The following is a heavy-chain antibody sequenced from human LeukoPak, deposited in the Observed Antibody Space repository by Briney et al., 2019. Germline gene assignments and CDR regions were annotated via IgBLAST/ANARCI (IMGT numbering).Heavy chain of an antibody. D-gene: IGHD5-24*01. J-gene: IGHJ4*02. Sequence: PSETLSLTCAVYGGAFSDYDWSWVRQPPGKGLDGVSYISGSGDAIFYADSVRGRFTISRDNSKNTLYLQMNSLRAEDTAVYYCARTIVVGWGTDYWGQGTLVTVSS. CDR3: ARTIVVGWGTDY. CDR2: ISGSGDAI. V-gene: IGHV3-48*03. CDR1: GGAFSDYD.